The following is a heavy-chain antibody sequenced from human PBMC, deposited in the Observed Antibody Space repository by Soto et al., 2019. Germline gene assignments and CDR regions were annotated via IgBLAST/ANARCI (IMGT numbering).Heavy chain of an antibody. V-gene: IGHV5-10-1*01. J-gene: IGHJ4*02. Sequence: GESLKISCQASGYKFTNNWLSWVRQVPGEGLEWGGRIDPSDSYTKYSPSFQGRVTITTDKSISTVYLQWDSLQASDTAMYYCARQAPRGYTYAKYYFEYWGQGTLVTGLL. CDR2: IDPSDSYT. CDR1: GYKFTNNW. D-gene: IGHD5-18*01. CDR3: ARQAPRGYTYAKYYFEY.